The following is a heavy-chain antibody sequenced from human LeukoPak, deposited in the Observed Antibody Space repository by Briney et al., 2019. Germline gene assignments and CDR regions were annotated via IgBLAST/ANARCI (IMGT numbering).Heavy chain of an antibody. V-gene: IGHV3-30-3*01. J-gene: IGHJ4*02. CDR3: ARDRAAAPWGYFDY. CDR2: ISYDGSNI. D-gene: IGHD6-13*01. Sequence: GGSLRLSCEASGFTFSHYAMHWVRQSPGKGLEWVELISYDGSNIQYADSVKGRFTISRDNSKNTLYLQMNTLRTEDTALYYCARDRAAAPWGYFDYWGQGTLVTVSS. CDR1: GFTFSHYA.